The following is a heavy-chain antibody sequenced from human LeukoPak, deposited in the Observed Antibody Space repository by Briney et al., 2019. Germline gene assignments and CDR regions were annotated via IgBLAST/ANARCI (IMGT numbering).Heavy chain of an antibody. J-gene: IGHJ1*01. D-gene: IGHD3-10*01. CDR1: GGSISSSSYY. CDR2: IYYSGST. Sequence: PSETLSLTCTVSGGSISSSSYYWGWIRQPPGKGLEWIGSIYYSGSTYYNPSLKSRVTISVDTSKNQFSLKLSSVTAADTAVYYCASLGARRAYFQHWGQGTLVTVSS. CDR3: ASLGARRAYFQH. V-gene: IGHV4-39*07.